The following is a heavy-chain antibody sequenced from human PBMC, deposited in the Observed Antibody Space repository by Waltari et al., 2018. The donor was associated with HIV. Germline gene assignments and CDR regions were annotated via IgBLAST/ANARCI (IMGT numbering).Heavy chain of an antibody. CDR1: GYTVTDYN. V-gene: IGHV1-2*02. Sequence: QVHLMQSGAEVKKPGASVKVSCKASGYTVTDYNLHWVRQAPGQGLEWMAGLNHTRGGTNFSQKWQGRGTVTRVTPITTAYMELSSPRSDDTAVYCCARVREEQWLVPDFYYFAMDVWGQGTTVTVSS. D-gene: IGHD6-19*01. CDR2: LNHTRGGT. CDR3: ARVREEQWLVPDFYYFAMDV. J-gene: IGHJ6*02.